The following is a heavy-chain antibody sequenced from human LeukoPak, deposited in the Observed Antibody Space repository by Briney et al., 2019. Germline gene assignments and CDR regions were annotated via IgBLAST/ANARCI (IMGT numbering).Heavy chain of an antibody. D-gene: IGHD3-22*01. CDR3: AASYDLPN. J-gene: IGHJ4*02. CDR1: GGSFSGHY. V-gene: IGHV4-34*01. Sequence: PSETLSLTCAVYGGSFSGHYWSWIRQPPGKGLEWIGEINHSGSTNYNPSLKSRVTISVDTSKSQFSLKLSSVTAEDTAVYYCAASYDLPNWGQGTLVTVSS. CDR2: INHSGST.